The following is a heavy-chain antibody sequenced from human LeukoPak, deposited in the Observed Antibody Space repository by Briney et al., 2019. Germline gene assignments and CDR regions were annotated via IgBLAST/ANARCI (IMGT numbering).Heavy chain of an antibody. J-gene: IGHJ3*02. CDR1: GGSISSSSYY. D-gene: IGHD3-22*01. Sequence: SETLSLTCTVSGGSISSSSYYWGWIRQPPGKGLEWIGSMYDGGSTYYNPSLKSRVTISVDTSTNPFSLKLSSVTAADTAVYYCARRTSPYYSDSSGLSDDAFDIWGQGTMVTVSS. V-gene: IGHV4-39*01. CDR2: MYDGGST. CDR3: ARRTSPYYSDSSGLSDDAFDI.